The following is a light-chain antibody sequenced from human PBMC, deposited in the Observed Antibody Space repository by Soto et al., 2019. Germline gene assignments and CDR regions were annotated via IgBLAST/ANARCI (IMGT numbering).Light chain of an antibody. CDR3: TSYTSSSTNYV. J-gene: IGLJ1*01. V-gene: IGLV2-14*01. CDR1: SSDIGGYDS. Sequence: QSALTQPASVSGSPGQSITISCTGTSSDIGGYDSVSWYQQHPGKAPKLMIYEVSNRPSGVSNRFSGSMSGNTASLTISGLQAEDEADYYCTSYTSSSTNYVFGTGTKVTVL. CDR2: EVS.